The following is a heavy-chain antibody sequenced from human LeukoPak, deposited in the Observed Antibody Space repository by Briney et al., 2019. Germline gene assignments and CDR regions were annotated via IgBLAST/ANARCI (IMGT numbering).Heavy chain of an antibody. J-gene: IGHJ6*03. Sequence: SQTLSLTCAISGDSVSSNSAAWNWIRQSPSRGLEWLGRTYYRSKWYNDYAVSVKSRITINPDTSKNQFSLQLNSVTPEDTAVYYCARGLDKRPLGGYSGYDWGSYYYYYMDVWGKGTTVTVSS. CDR2: TYYRSKWYN. V-gene: IGHV6-1*01. CDR3: ARGLDKRPLGGYSGYDWGSYYYYYMDV. D-gene: IGHD5-12*01. CDR1: GDSVSSNSAA.